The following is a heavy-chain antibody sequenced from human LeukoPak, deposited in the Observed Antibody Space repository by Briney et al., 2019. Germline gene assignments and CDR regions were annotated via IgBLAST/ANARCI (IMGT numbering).Heavy chain of an antibody. CDR3: AKDIRVAGTRLGAFDI. J-gene: IGHJ3*02. Sequence: GRSLRLSCAASGFTFDDYAMHWVRQAPGKGLEWVSGISWNSGSIGYADSVKGRFTISRDNAKNSLYLQMNSLRAEGTALYYCAKDIRVAGTRLGAFDIWGQGTMVTVSS. CDR2: ISWNSGSI. D-gene: IGHD6-19*01. CDR1: GFTFDDYA. V-gene: IGHV3-9*01.